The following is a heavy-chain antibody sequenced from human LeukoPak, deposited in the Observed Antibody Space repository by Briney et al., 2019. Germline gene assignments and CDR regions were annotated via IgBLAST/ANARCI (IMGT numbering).Heavy chain of an antibody. CDR2: INPSGGST. V-gene: IGHV1-46*01. D-gene: IGHD4-17*01. CDR1: GYTFTSYY. J-gene: IGHJ6*02. CDR3: ARDGYGDYVPDGMDV. Sequence: GASVKVSCKASGYTFTSYYMHWVRQAPGRGLEWMGIINPSGGSTSYAQKFQGRVTMTRDTSTSTVYMELSSLRSEDTAVYYCARDGYGDYVPDGMDVWGQGTTVTVSS.